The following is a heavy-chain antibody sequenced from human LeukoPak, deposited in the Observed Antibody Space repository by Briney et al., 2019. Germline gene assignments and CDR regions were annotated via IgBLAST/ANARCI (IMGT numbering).Heavy chain of an antibody. CDR2: IYYSGST. CDR1: GGSISSGDYY. D-gene: IGHD1-26*01. Sequence: SQTLSLTCTVSGGSISSGDYYWSWIRQPPGKGLEWIGYIYYSGSTYYNPSLKSRVTISVDTSKSQFSLKLSSVTAADTAVYYCARTAGRGNFDYWGQGTLVTVSS. CDR3: ARTAGRGNFDY. J-gene: IGHJ4*02. V-gene: IGHV4-30-4*08.